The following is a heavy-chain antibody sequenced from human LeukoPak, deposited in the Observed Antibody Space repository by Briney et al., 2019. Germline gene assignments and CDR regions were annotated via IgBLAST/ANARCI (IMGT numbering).Heavy chain of an antibody. J-gene: IGHJ4*02. V-gene: IGHV1-18*01. CDR1: GYTFTSYG. CDR3: ARDKGTYYDILTGYYNPTFDY. Sequence: ASVKVSCKASGYTFTSYGISWVRQAPGQGLEWMGWISAYNGNTNYAQKLQGRVTMTTDTSTSTAYMELRSLRSDDTAVYYCARDKGTYYDILTGYYNPTFDYWGQGTLVTVSS. CDR2: ISAYNGNT. D-gene: IGHD3-9*01.